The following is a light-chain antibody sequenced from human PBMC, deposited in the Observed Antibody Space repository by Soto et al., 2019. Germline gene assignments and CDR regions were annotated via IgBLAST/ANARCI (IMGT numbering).Light chain of an antibody. CDR3: CSYAGSSVL. CDR1: SSDIGYYNL. V-gene: IGLV2-23*01. J-gene: IGLJ2*01. CDR2: EGR. Sequence: QSVLTQPASVSGSPGQSITISCTGTSSDIGYYNLVSWYQQHPGKAPKLMIYEGRKRPSGVSNRFSGSKSGVTASLTISGLQADDEADYYCCSYAGSSVLFGGGTKVHRP.